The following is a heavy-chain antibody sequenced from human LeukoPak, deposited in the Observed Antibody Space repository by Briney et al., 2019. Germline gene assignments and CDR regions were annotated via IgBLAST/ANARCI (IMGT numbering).Heavy chain of an antibody. CDR1: GFTFSSYA. V-gene: IGHV3-21*01. Sequence: GGSLRLSCAASGFTFSSYAMHWVRQAPGKGLEWVSSITSSSTSIYFADSVKGRFTISRDNSKNTLYLQMNSLRAEDTAVYYCAKEGTSSGWYLFADYWGQGTLVTVSS. CDR2: ITSSSTSI. CDR3: AKEGTSSGWYLFADY. D-gene: IGHD6-19*01. J-gene: IGHJ4*02.